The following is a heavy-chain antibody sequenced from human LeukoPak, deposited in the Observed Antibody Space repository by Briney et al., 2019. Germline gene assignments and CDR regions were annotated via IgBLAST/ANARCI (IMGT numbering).Heavy chain of an antibody. D-gene: IGHD3-22*01. CDR2: ISDSGGRT. Sequence: PGGSLRLSCAVSGITLSNYGMGWVRQAPGKGLEWVAGISDSGGRTYYADSVKGRFTISRDTPKNTLYLQMNSLRAEDTAVYFCAKRGVVIRVILVGFHKEANYFDSWGQGALVSVSS. CDR1: GITLSNYG. V-gene: IGHV3-23*01. CDR3: AKRGVVIRVILVGFHKEANYFDS. J-gene: IGHJ4*02.